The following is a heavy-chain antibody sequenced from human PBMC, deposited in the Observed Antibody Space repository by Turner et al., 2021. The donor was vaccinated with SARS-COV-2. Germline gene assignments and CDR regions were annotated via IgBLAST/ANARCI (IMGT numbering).Heavy chain of an antibody. CDR1: GFTFSSYS. CDR2: ISRSSSYI. V-gene: IGHV3-21*01. CDR3: ARDHRPVVVPAAKRAGSYYYGMDV. D-gene: IGHD2-2*01. Sequence: RLSCAASGFTFSSYSMNWVRQAPGKGQVWVSAISRSSSYIYNADSVKGRFTISRDNAKNSLYLQMNSLRAEDTAVYYCARDHRPVVVPAAKRAGSYYYGMDVWGQGTTVTVSS. J-gene: IGHJ6*02.